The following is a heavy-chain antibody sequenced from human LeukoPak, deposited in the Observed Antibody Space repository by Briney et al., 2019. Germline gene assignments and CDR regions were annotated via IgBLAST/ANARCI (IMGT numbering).Heavy chain of an antibody. V-gene: IGHV3-33*01. CDR2: IWYDASNK. Sequence: GRSLTLSCAASGFTFSSFGMHWVRQAPGKGLEWVAVIWYDASNKYYADSVKGRFTISRDNAKNTLYLQMNSLRAEDTAVYYCARYDYYDSSGYKIAEYFQHWGQGTLVTVSS. CDR3: ARYDYYDSSGYKIAEYFQH. CDR1: GFTFSSFG. J-gene: IGHJ1*01. D-gene: IGHD3-22*01.